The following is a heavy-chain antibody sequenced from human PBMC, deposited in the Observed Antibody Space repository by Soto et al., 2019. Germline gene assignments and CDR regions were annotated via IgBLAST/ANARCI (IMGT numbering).Heavy chain of an antibody. J-gene: IGHJ5*02. CDR3: ARDRRDYGDYRGRFDP. CDR1: GGSISTGDYF. Sequence: QVQLQESGPGLVKPSQTLSLTCTVSGGSISTGDYFWTWIRQPPGKGLEGIGHIYYSGNTYYNPSLKSRVTISIDTSKNQFSLKLSSLTAADTAVYYCARDRRDYGDYRGRFDPWGQGTLVTVSS. D-gene: IGHD4-17*01. V-gene: IGHV4-30-4*01. CDR2: IYYSGNT.